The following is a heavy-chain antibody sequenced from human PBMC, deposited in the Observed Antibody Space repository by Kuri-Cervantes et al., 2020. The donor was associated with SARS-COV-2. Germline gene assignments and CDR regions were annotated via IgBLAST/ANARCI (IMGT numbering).Heavy chain of an antibody. Sequence: LSLTCTVSGGSISSSSYYWGWIRQPPGKGLEWVSYISSSSSYTDYADSVKGRFTISRDNAKNSLYLQMNSLRAEDTAVYYCARDPYWGQGTLVTVSS. V-gene: IGHV3-11*06. CDR1: GGSISSSSYY. CDR3: ARDPY. CDR2: ISSSSSYT. J-gene: IGHJ1*01.